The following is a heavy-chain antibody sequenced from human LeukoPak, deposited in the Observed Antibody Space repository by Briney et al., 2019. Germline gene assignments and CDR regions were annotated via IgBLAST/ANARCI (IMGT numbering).Heavy chain of an antibody. D-gene: IGHD3-9*01. J-gene: IGHJ6*02. V-gene: IGHV4-59*01. CDR3: ARDLNHGFNYYYYGLEV. CDR2: IYFIGNT. Sequence: SETLSLTCTVSGDSINSYYWSWIRQPPRKGLEWIGYIYFIGNTKYKHSLKNRVTISVDRSKSQFYLTLRSVTAADTAVYYCARDLNHGFNYYYYGLEVWGQGTTVTVSS. CDR1: GDSINSYY.